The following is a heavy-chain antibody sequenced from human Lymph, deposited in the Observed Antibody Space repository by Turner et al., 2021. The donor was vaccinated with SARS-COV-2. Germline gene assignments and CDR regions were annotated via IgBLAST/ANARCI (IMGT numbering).Heavy chain of an antibody. Sequence: QVQLVESGGGVVQPGRSLKLSCAASGFTFSSYAMHGVRQAPGKGLEWVALISYDGNNKYYADSVRGRFTISRDNSKNTLYLQMNSLRAEDTAVYYCARGLSGNYYFFDYWGQGTLVTVSS. D-gene: IGHD1-26*01. CDR3: ARGLSGNYYFFDY. CDR1: GFTFSSYA. V-gene: IGHV3-30-3*01. J-gene: IGHJ4*02. CDR2: ISYDGNNK.